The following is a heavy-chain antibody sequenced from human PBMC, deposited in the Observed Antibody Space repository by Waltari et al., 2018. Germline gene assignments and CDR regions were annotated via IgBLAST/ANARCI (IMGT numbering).Heavy chain of an antibody. CDR2: MNHRGSG. Sequence: QVQLNQWGAGVLKPSETLSLTCAVYGESFSDHFWTWIRQPPGKGLEWIGQMNHRGSGTYNPSLKNLVTISVDTSMNQFSLMMTSLTAADTAVYYCALQIGGEATDFDYWGQGTLVIVSS. J-gene: IGHJ4*02. CDR1: GESFSDHF. V-gene: IGHV4-34*01. D-gene: IGHD3-10*01. CDR3: ALQIGGEATDFDY.